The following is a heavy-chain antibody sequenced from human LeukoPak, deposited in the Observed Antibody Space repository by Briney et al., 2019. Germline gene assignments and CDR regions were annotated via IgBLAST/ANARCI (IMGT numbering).Heavy chain of an antibody. CDR3: ARGRPRQILTGPQVFDP. CDR2: ISAYNGNT. V-gene: IGHV1-18*01. D-gene: IGHD3-9*01. Sequence: ASVKVSCKASGYTFTSYGISWVRQAPGQGLEWMGWISAYNGNTNYAQKLQGRVTMTTDTSTSTAYMELRSLRSDDTAVYYCARGRPRQILTGPQVFDPWGQGTLVTVSS. J-gene: IGHJ5*02. CDR1: GYTFTSYG.